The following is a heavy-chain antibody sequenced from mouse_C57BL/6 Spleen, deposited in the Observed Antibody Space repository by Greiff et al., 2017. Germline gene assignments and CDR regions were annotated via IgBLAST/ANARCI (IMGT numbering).Heavy chain of an antibody. CDR1: GYTFTSYW. CDR3: ARSRDYEGYAMDY. J-gene: IGHJ4*01. D-gene: IGHD2-4*01. CDR2: IDPSDSYT. Sequence: QVQLQQSGAELVMPGASVKLSCKASGYTFTSYWMHWVKQRPGQGLEWIGEIDPSDSYTNYNQKFKGKSTLTVDKSSGTAYMQLSSLTSGDSAVYYCARSRDYEGYAMDYWGQGTSVTVSS. V-gene: IGHV1-69*01.